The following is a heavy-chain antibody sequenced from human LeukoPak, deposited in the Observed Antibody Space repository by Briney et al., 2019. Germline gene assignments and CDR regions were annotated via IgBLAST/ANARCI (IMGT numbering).Heavy chain of an antibody. D-gene: IGHD2/OR15-2a*01. CDR3: ARRRQTLWYYYYMDV. V-gene: IGHV4-34*01. CDR2: VNHSGST. CDR1: GGSFSDYY. J-gene: IGHJ6*03. Sequence: SETLSLTCAVYGGSFSDYYWSWIRQPPGKGLEWVGEVNHSGSTNYNPSLKSRVTISVDTSKNQFSLTLTSVTAADTAVYYCARRRQTLWYYYYMDVWGKGTTVTVSS.